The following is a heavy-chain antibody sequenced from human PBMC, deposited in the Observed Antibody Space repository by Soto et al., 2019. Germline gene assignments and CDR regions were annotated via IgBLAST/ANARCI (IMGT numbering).Heavy chain of an antibody. CDR1: GFTFSSYS. V-gene: IGHV3-48*04. Sequence: GGSLRLSCAASGFTFSSYSMNWVRQAPGKGLEWVSYISSSSSTIYYADSVKGRFTISRDNAKNSLYLQMNSLRAEDTAVYYCARDVAYCGGDCYDAFDIWGQGTMVTVSS. D-gene: IGHD2-21*02. CDR3: ARDVAYCGGDCYDAFDI. CDR2: ISSSSSTI. J-gene: IGHJ3*02.